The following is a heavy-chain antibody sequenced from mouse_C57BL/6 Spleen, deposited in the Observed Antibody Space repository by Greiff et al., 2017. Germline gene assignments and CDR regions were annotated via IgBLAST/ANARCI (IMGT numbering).Heavy chain of an antibody. CDR3: ARYQGYDYPFDY. J-gene: IGHJ2*01. CDR2: IRNKANGYTT. D-gene: IGHD2-4*01. Sequence: DVKLVESGGGLVQPGGSLSLSCAASGFTFTDYYMSWVRQPPGKALAWLGFIRNKANGYTTEYRASVKGRFTISRDNSQIILYLQVNALRADDSATYYCARYQGYDYPFDYWGQGTTRTVSS. CDR1: GFTFTDYY. V-gene: IGHV7-3*01.